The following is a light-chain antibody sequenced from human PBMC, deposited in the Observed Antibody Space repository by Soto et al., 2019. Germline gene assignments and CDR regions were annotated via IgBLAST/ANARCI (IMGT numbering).Light chain of an antibody. CDR1: SGHNSYA. CDR3: QTWSTDIRV. CDR2: VNSDGSH. Sequence: QAVVTQSPSASASLGASVKLTCTLSSGHNSYAIAWHQQQPEKGPRYLMKVNSDGSHSKGDGIPDRFSGSSSGAERSLTISSLQSEDEADYDCQTWSTDIRVFGGGTKLTVL. V-gene: IGLV4-69*01. J-gene: IGLJ3*02.